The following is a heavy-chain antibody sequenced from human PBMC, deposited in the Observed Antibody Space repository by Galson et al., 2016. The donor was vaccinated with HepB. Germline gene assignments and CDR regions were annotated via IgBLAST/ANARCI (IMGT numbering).Heavy chain of an antibody. CDR1: GGSISSNNW. CDR2: IYHTGST. V-gene: IGHV4-4*02. J-gene: IGHJ4*02. CDR3: ARVGNYESSGYFDS. D-gene: IGHD3-22*01. Sequence: ETLSPTCAVSGGSISSNNWWTWVRQPPRKGLEWTGDIYHTGSTNYNPSLKRRVTISVAKSKNQFSRKLSSVTAADTAVYYCARVGNYESSGYFDSWGQGTLVTVSS.